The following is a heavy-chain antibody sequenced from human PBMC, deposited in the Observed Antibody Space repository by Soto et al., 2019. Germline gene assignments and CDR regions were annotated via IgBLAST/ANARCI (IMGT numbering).Heavy chain of an antibody. CDR3: AKATATGGGAFEI. Sequence: GESLRHSCAVSGFICRSYDMSGVRQAPGKGLEWVSTILVGGSTHYEDSVKGRFTISRDTSKNTVYLQMNSLTAGDTAVYYCAKATATGGGAFEIYGHGTLVTVSS. D-gene: IGHD2-8*02. V-gene: IGHV3-23*01. CDR1: GFICRSYD. J-gene: IGHJ3*02. CDR2: ILVGGST.